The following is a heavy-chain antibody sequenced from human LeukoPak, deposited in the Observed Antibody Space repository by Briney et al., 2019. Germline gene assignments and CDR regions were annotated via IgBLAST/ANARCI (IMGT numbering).Heavy chain of an antibody. CDR3: AILMSYYFDY. J-gene: IGHJ4*02. V-gene: IGHV3-23*01. Sequence: GGSLRLSCAGSGFSFSSDAMTWVRQSPGKGLEWVSTIGSSGDTYYHDAVRGRFTISSETSKKKAYQHMNNLRAEDTAVFYCAILMSYYFDYWGQGALVTVSS. CDR2: IGSSGDT. CDR1: GFSFSSDA.